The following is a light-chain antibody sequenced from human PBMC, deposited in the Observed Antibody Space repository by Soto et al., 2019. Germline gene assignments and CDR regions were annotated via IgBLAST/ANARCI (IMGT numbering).Light chain of an antibody. V-gene: IGKV3-15*01. Sequence: EIVMTQSPATLSVSPGERATLSCRASQSVSNNLAWYQQRPGQAPRLLMYGASTRATGIPARFSGSGSGTDFTLTISSLEPEDFAVYYCQQRGEWPPGATFGQGTRLEIK. CDR1: QSVSNN. CDR2: GAS. J-gene: IGKJ5*01. CDR3: QQRGEWPPGAT.